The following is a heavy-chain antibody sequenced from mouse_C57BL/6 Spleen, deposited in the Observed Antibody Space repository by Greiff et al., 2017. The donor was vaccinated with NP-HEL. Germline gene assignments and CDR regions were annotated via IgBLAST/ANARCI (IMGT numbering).Heavy chain of an antibody. CDR2: IYPGDGDT. Sequence: QVQLKESGPELVKPGASVKISCKASGYAFSSSWMNWVKQRPGKGLEWIGRIYPGDGDTNYNGKFKGKATLTADKSSSTAYMQLSSLTSEDSAVYFCARSGAIYYEGYWGQGTLVTVSA. CDR3: ARSGAIYYEGY. CDR1: GYAFSSSW. V-gene: IGHV1-82*01. D-gene: IGHD2-4*01. J-gene: IGHJ3*01.